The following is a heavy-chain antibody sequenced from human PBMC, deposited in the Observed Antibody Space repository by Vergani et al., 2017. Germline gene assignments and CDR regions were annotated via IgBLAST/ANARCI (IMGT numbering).Heavy chain of an antibody. Sequence: EVQLVESGGGLVKPGGSLRLSCAASGFTFSSYSMNWVRQAPGKGLEWVSSISSSSSYIYYADSVKGRFTISRDNAKNSLYLQMNSLRAEDSAVYYCAKGSGAVVTHLDYMDVWGKGTTVTVSS. J-gene: IGHJ6*03. D-gene: IGHD4-23*01. V-gene: IGHV3-21*01. CDR3: AKGSGAVVTHLDYMDV. CDR2: ISSSSSYI. CDR1: GFTFSSYS.